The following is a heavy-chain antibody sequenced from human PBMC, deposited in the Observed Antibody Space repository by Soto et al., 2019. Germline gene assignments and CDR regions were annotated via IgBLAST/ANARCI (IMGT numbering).Heavy chain of an antibody. CDR2: INHSGSI. Sequence: QVQLQQWGAELLKPSETLSLTCAVYVGSFSYYYWNWIRQPPGKGLEWIGEINHSGSINYNPSLKSRVTISVDTSKNQFSLKLSSVTAAVTAVYHCARGRGGRGARPAYRGQGTLVTVST. J-gene: IGHJ4*02. CDR1: VGSFSYYY. D-gene: IGHD6-6*01. CDR3: ARGRGGRGARPAY. V-gene: IGHV4-34*01.